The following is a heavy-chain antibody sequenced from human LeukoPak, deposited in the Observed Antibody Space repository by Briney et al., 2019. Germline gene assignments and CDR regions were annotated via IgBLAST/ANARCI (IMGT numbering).Heavy chain of an antibody. D-gene: IGHD6-13*01. CDR2: ISCDGSNK. CDR1: GFTFSSYA. Sequence: GRSLRLSCAASGFTFSSYAMHWVRQAPGKGLEWVAVISCDGSNKYYADSVKGRFTISRDNSKNTLYLQMNSLRAEDTAVYYCARDLTQTAAGTKERDAFDIWGQGTMVTVSS. CDR3: ARDLTQTAAGTKERDAFDI. V-gene: IGHV3-30-3*01. J-gene: IGHJ3*02.